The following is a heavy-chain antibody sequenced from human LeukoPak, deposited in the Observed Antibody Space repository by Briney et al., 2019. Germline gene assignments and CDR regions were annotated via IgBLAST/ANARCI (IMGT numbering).Heavy chain of an antibody. Sequence: ASVKVSCKASGYTFTSYYMHWVRHAPGQGLEWMGIINPSGGSTSYAQKFQGRVTMTRDTSTSTVYIELSSLRSEDMAVYYCAIATLSYYYDSSGYLDYWGQGTLVTVSS. D-gene: IGHD3-22*01. CDR1: GYTFTSYY. J-gene: IGHJ4*02. CDR3: AIATLSYYYDSSGYLDY. CDR2: INPSGGST. V-gene: IGHV1-46*01.